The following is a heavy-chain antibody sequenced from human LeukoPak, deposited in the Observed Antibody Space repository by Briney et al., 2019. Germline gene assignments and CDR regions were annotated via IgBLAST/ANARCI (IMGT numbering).Heavy chain of an antibody. CDR2: IRYDGSNK. V-gene: IGHV3-30*02. CDR1: GFTFSIDG. Sequence: GRSLRLSCAAAGFTFSIDGMDWVRHAPGKGMEWVAFIRYDGSNKYYADSVKGRLTISRDNSKNTLYLQMNSLRAEDTAVYYCAKDLDYYYYYMDVWGKGTTVTVSS. CDR3: AKDLDYYYYYMDV. J-gene: IGHJ6*03.